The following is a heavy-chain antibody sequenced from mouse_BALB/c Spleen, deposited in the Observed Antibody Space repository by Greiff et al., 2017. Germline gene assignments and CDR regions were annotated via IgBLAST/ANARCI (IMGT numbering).Heavy chain of an antibody. D-gene: IGHD2-4*01. CDR3: ARGYDYDYFDV. CDR1: GFTFSSFG. CDR2: ISSGSSTI. Sequence: EVKLMESGGGLVQPGGSRKLSCAASGFTFSSFGMHWVRQAPEKGLEWVAYISSGSSTIYYADTVKGRFTISRDNPKNTLFLQMTSLRSEDTAMYYCARGYDYDYFDVWGAGTTVTVSS. J-gene: IGHJ1*01. V-gene: IGHV5-17*02.